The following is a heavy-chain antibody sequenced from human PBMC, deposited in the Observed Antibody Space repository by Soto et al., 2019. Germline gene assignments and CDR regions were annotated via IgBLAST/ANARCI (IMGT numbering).Heavy chain of an antibody. CDR2: INPKSGGT. Sequence: QVQLVQSGAEVKKPWASVRVSCKASGYSFTDYHIHWVRQAPGQGLEWLGRINPKSGGTSTAEKFQGWVTMTRDRCISTVYMELTRLRSDDTAVYFCARGHSTDCSNGVCSFFYNHEMDVWGQGTTVTVSS. CDR3: ARGHSTDCSNGVCSFFYNHEMDV. CDR1: GYSFTDYH. D-gene: IGHD2-8*01. V-gene: IGHV1-2*04. J-gene: IGHJ6*02.